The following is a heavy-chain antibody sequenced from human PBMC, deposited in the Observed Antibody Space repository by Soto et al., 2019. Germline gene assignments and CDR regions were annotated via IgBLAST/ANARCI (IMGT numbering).Heavy chain of an antibody. D-gene: IGHD1-26*01. Sequence: GGSLRLSCAASGFTFRNYDLHWLRQAPGKWLEWVSVMSGSGGSTYYADSVKGRFTISRDNSKNTLYLQINSLRAEDPAVYYGAALGPTRHRASCGQEXMVTV. V-gene: IGHV3-23*01. CDR2: MSGSGGST. CDR3: AALGPTRHRAS. CDR1: GFTFRNYD. J-gene: IGHJ5*02.